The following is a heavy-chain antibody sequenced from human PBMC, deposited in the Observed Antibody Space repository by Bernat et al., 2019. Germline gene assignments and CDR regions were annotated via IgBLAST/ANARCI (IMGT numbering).Heavy chain of an antibody. CDR3: ARDSGYDSNGMDV. CDR2: IIPILGIA. J-gene: IGHJ6*02. Sequence: QVQLVQSGAEVTKPGSSVKVSCKASGGTFSSYTISWVRQAPGQGLEWMGRIIPILGIANYAQKFQGRVTITADKSTSTAYMELSSLRSEDTAVYYCARDSGYDSNGMDVWGQGTTVTVSS. V-gene: IGHV1-69*08. D-gene: IGHD5-12*01. CDR1: GGTFSSYT.